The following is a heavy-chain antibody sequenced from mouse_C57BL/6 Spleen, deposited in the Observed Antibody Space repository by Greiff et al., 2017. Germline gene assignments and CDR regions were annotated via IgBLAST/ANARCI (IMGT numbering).Heavy chain of an antibody. Sequence: QVQLQQSGPGLVQPSQSLSITCTVSGFSLTSYGVHWVRQPPGKGLEWLGVIWSGGSTDYNAAFISRLSISKDNPKSQVFFKMNSLQADDTAIYYCAKTGTVVYWYFDVWGTGTTVTVSS. CDR3: AKTGTVVYWYFDV. CDR2: IWSGGST. J-gene: IGHJ1*03. V-gene: IGHV2-4*01. CDR1: GFSLTSYG. D-gene: IGHD1-1*01.